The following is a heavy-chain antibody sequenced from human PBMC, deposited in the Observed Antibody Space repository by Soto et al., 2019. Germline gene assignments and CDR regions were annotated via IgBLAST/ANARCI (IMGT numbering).Heavy chain of an antibody. V-gene: IGHV1-46*01. J-gene: IGHJ3*02. CDR1: GYTFTSYY. Sequence: ASVKVSCKASGYTFTSYYMHWVRQAPGQGLEWMGIINPSGGSTSYAQKIQGRVTMTRDTSTSTVYMELSSLRSEDTAVYYCATRVAATDDAFDIWGQGTMVTVSS. CDR3: ATRVAATDDAFDI. CDR2: INPSGGST. D-gene: IGHD2-15*01.